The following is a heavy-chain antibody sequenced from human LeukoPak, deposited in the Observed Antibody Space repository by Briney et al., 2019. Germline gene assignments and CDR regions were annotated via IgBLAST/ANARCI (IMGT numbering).Heavy chain of an antibody. CDR2: IKQDGSEK. J-gene: IGHJ4*02. D-gene: IGHD1-26*01. V-gene: IGHV3-7*01. CDR1: GFTFSNYW. CDR3: ARVGAWELQRVFEY. Sequence: GGSLRLSCAASGFTFSNYWMTWVRQFPGRGLEWVANIKQDGSEKYYVDSVKGRLTIFRDNAQKSLYLEMNTLRIEDTAVYYCARVGAWELQRVFEYWGQGTLVTVSS.